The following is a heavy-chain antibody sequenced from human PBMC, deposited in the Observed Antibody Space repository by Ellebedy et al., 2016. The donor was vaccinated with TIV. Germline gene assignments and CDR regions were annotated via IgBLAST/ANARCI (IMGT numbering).Heavy chain of an antibody. CDR1: GYTFTDLY. CDR3: ARVPSGYSNMWPSFDY. CDR2: INPNPGGT. V-gene: IGHV1-2*04. Sequence: AASVKVSCKASGYTFTDLYIHWIRQAPGQGLEWMGWINPNPGGTNYARRFEGWVTMTRDTSINTAYMELSRLRSYATAIYYCARVPSGYSNMWPSFDYWGQGSLVTVSS. J-gene: IGHJ4*02. D-gene: IGHD3-9*01.